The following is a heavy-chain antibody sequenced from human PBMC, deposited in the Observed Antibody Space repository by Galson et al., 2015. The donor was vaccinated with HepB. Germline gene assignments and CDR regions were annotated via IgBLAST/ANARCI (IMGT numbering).Heavy chain of an antibody. D-gene: IGHD2-2*01. Sequence: SLRLSCAASGFTFSSYAMSWVRQAPGKGLEWVSAISGSGGSTYYADSVKGRFTISRDNSKNTLYLQMNSLRAEDTAVYYCAKDGGVPAAIGGWFDPWGQGTLVTVSS. J-gene: IGHJ5*02. V-gene: IGHV3-23*01. CDR3: AKDGGVPAAIGGWFDP. CDR1: GFTFSSYA. CDR2: ISGSGGST.